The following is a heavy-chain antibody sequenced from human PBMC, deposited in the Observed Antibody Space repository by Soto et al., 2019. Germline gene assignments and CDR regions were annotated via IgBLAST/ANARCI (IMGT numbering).Heavy chain of an antibody. J-gene: IGHJ4*02. CDR3: ARRSWRGRADY. CDR1: GFTFSSYA. Sequence: QTGGSLRLSCAATGFTFSSYAMSWVRQAPGKGLEWVSGIGGSGGDTYYADSVKGRFTVSRDNAENTLYLQLNSLRVEDTAIYYCARRSWRGRADYWGQGILVTVSS. V-gene: IGHV3-23*01. D-gene: IGHD3-10*01. CDR2: IGGSGGDT.